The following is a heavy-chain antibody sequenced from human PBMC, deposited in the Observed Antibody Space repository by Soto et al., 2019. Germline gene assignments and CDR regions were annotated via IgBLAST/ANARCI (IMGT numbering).Heavy chain of an antibody. D-gene: IGHD3-22*01. CDR1: GFSLSVYGVR. Sequence: SGPTLVNPTQTLTLTCSFSGFSLSVYGVRVIWFRQPPGETLEWLALIHWNDDKRCSPYLKSRLTITKDTSKNQVVLTLTYLDPLDTGTYFCAHTKDSSGFLTSWGQGILVTVSS. J-gene: IGHJ5*02. V-gene: IGHV2-5*01. CDR2: IHWNDDK. CDR3: AHTKDSSGFLTS.